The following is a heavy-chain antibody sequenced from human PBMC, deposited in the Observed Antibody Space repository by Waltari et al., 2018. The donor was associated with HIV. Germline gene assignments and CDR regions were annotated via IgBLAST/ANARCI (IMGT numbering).Heavy chain of an antibody. J-gene: IGHJ6*03. D-gene: IGHD5-18*01. Sequence: QVQLQQLGPGLVKPSQTLSLTCSISGGSVSSNSAAWNWLRQSPSRGLEWLGRTYYRSKWYNDYAISVRSRITINPDISKNQFSLQLNSVTPEDTAVYYCARDQGYSYGDYYYYYMDVWGTGTTVTVSS. V-gene: IGHV6-1*01. CDR2: TYYRSKWYN. CDR1: GGSVSSNSAA. CDR3: ARDQGYSYGDYYYYYMDV.